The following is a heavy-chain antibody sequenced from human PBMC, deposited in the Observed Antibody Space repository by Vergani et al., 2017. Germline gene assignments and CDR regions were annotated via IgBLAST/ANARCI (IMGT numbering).Heavy chain of an antibody. CDR2: TWYDGNNK. D-gene: IGHD1-14*01. CDR1: GFTFNQYG. V-gene: IGHV3-33*01. J-gene: IGHJ5*02. CDR3: ARDLRLLYNRFDP. Sequence: QVQLVESGGGVVQPGRSLILSCAASGFTFNQYGMHWVRQAPGKGLEWVAVTWYDGNNKQYADSVKGRFTISRDNSKSTMYLQMNSLRDEDTGLYYCARDLRLLYNRFDPWGQGTLVTVPS.